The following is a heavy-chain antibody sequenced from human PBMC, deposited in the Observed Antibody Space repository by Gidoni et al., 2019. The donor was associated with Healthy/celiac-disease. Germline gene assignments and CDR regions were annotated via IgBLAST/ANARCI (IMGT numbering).Heavy chain of an antibody. D-gene: IGHD5-12*01. J-gene: IGHJ4*02. CDR3: ARVIREGIVATAPNFDY. V-gene: IGHV4-39*01. CDR2: IYYSGST. CDR1: GGSISSSSYY. Sequence: QLQLQESGPGLVKPSETLSLTCTVAGGSISSSSYYWGWLRQPPGKGREWIGSIYYSGSTYYNPSLKSRVTISVDTSKNQFSLKLSSVTAADTAVYYCARVIREGIVATAPNFDYWGQGTLVTVSS.